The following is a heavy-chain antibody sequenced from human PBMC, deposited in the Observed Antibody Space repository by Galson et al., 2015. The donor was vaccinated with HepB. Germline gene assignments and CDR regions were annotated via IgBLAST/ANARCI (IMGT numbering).Heavy chain of an antibody. CDR3: ARDKKGISSSWVDAFDI. Sequence: SLRLSCAASGFTFSSYSMNWVRQAPGKGLEWVSSISSSSSYIYYADSVKGRFTISRDNAKNSLYLQMNSLRAEDTAVYYCARDKKGISSSWVDAFDIWGQGTMVTVSS. D-gene: IGHD6-13*01. CDR2: ISSSSSYI. CDR1: GFTFSSYS. J-gene: IGHJ3*02. V-gene: IGHV3-21*01.